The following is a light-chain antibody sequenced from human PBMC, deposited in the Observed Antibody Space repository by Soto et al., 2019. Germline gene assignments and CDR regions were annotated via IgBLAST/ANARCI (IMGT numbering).Light chain of an antibody. CDR3: SSYTSSSNRV. V-gene: IGLV2-14*03. J-gene: IGLJ1*01. Sequence: QSVLTQPASVSGSPGQSITISCTGTSSDVGAYDYVSWYQQHPDKAPKLMIYEVSNRPSGVSNRFSGSKSVNTATLTISGPQDDVDDDYYSSSYTSSSNRVFRTGTKVTVL. CDR1: SSDVGAYDY. CDR2: EVS.